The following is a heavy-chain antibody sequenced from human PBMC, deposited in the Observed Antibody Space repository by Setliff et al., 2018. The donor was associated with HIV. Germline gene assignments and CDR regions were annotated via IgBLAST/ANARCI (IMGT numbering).Heavy chain of an antibody. D-gene: IGHD6-13*01. CDR1: GGSISTGGFY. Sequence: SETLSLTCTVSGGSISTGGFYWTWIRHHPGKGLEWLGYIYYSGTTYYNPSLKSRLSFSLDTSKMQFSLKLGSVTAADTAMYYCARRMAAGTFDYWGQGTLVTVSS. J-gene: IGHJ4*02. V-gene: IGHV4-31*03. CDR2: IYYSGTT. CDR3: ARRMAAGTFDY.